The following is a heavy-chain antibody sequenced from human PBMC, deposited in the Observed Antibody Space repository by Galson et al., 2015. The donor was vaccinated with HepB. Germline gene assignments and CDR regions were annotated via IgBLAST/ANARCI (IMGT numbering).Heavy chain of an antibody. CDR3: AQDLTYYYGSGSYFVGMDV. J-gene: IGHJ6*02. D-gene: IGHD3-10*01. CDR1: GFTFEDYA. CDR2: ISWNSDFK. Sequence: SLRLSCAASGFTFEDYAMHWVRQVPGKGLEWVSGISWNSDFKGYADSVRGRFTISRDNAKYSLYLQMNSLRAEDTALYYCAQDLTYYYGSGSYFVGMDVWGQGTTVTVPS. V-gene: IGHV3-9*01.